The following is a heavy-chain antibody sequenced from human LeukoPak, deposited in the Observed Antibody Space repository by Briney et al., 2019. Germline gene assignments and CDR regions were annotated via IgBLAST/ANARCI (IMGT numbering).Heavy chain of an antibody. V-gene: IGHV4-30-2*01. D-gene: IGHD3-16*01. CDR1: GGSISSGGYS. Sequence: SETLSLTCAVSGGSISSGGYSWSWIRQPPGKGLEWIGYIYHSGSTYYNPSLKSRVTISVDRSKNQFSLKLSSVTAADTAVYYCARGGTHGYVDYWGQGTLVTVSS. CDR2: IYHSGST. J-gene: IGHJ4*02. CDR3: ARGGTHGYVDY.